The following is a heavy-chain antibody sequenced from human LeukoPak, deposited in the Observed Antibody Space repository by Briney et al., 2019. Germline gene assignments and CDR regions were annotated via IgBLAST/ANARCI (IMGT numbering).Heavy chain of an antibody. CDR3: ARRQFGENWFDP. Sequence: PSETLSLTCTVSGGSISSSSYYWGWLRQPPGRGLEWIGSIYYSGTTHYNPSLKSRLTISVDTSKNQFSLNVSSVTAADTAVYYCARRQFGENWFDPWGQGTLVTVSS. CDR2: IYYSGTT. J-gene: IGHJ5*02. V-gene: IGHV4-39*01. CDR1: GGSISSSSYY. D-gene: IGHD3-10*01.